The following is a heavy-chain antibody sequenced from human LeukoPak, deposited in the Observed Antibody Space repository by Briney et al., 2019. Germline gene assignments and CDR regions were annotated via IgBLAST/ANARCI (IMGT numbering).Heavy chain of an antibody. J-gene: IGHJ6*02. CDR1: GFTFSSYG. V-gene: IGHV3-30*18. CDR3: AKGPVPGWYYYYGMDV. Sequence: GGSLRLSCAASGFTFSSYGMHWVRQAPGKGLEWVAVISYDGSNKYYADSVKGRFTISRDNSKNTLYLQMNSLRAEDTAVYYCAKGPVPGWYYYYGMDVWGQGTMVTVS. CDR2: ISYDGSNK. D-gene: IGHD6-19*01.